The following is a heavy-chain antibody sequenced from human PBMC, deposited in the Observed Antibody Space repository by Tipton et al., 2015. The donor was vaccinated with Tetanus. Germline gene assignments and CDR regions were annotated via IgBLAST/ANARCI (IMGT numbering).Heavy chain of an antibody. CDR1: GGSLRSGDHY. CDR2: ISSSGST. CDR3: ARADYNLARKGPFDS. Sequence: TLSLTCSVSGGSLRSGDHYWSWIRQPPGKGLEWLAYISSSGSTNSDYYLKSRITISRETSKNQYSLSLTSVTAADTAVYYCARADYNLARKGPFDSWGQGTQVIVS. J-gene: IGHJ4*02. D-gene: IGHD5-12*01. V-gene: IGHV4-61*08.